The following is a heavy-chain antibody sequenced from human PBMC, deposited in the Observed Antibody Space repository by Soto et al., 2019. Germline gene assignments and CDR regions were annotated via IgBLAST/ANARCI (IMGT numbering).Heavy chain of an antibody. CDR2: ISGSGGST. CDR3: ASSNCISTSCPIYYYGMDV. D-gene: IGHD2-2*01. CDR1: GFTFSSYA. J-gene: IGHJ6*02. Sequence: QPGGSLRLSCAASGFTFSSYAMSWVRQAPGKGLEWVSAISGSGGSTYYADSVKGRFTISRDNSKNTLYLQMNSLRAEDTAVYYCASSNCISTSCPIYYYGMDVWGQGTTVTVSS. V-gene: IGHV3-23*01.